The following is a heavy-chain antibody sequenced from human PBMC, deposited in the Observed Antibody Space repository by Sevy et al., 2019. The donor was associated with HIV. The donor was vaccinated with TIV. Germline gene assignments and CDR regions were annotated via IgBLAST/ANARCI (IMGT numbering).Heavy chain of an antibody. CDR2: IRSKAYGETR. J-gene: IGHJ6*02. CDR3: TRAMYYHDSGSYYGMDV. V-gene: IGHV3-49*03. Sequence: GGSLRLSCRASGFNLGDYVMSWFRQAPGKGLDWVGFIRSKAYGETREYAPSVKGRVTISREDSKGIPYLQMHRLKTEDTGRYYCTRAMYYHDSGSYYGMDVWGQGTTVTVSS. D-gene: IGHD3-10*01. CDR1: GFNLGDYV.